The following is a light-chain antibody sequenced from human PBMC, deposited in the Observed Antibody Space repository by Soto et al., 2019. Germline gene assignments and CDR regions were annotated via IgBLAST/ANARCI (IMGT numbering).Light chain of an antibody. V-gene: IGKV3-15*01. CDR3: QQYTIWPLT. J-gene: IGKJ4*01. CDR1: QSVSSD. CDR2: GAS. Sequence: ERVMPQSPATLSVSPGERVTLSCRASQSVSSDLAWFQQKPGQAPRLLIYGASTRVTGIPARFSGSGSGTEFSLTISSLQSEDFAVYYCQQYTIWPLTFGGGT.